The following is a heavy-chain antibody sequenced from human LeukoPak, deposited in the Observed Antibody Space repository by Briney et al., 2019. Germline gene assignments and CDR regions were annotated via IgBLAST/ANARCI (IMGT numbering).Heavy chain of an antibody. J-gene: IGHJ5*01. CDR2: IYISGST. D-gene: IGHD6-19*01. CDR1: GDSLSSYY. Sequence: PSETLSLTCTVSGDSLSSYYWNWIRQPAGRGLEWLGRIYISGSTNYSPSLKSRVTMSMDTSKNQFSLNLSSVSAADTAVYYCARGNGYSGGWYLFDSWGQGALVTVSS. CDR3: ARGNGYSGGWYLFDS. V-gene: IGHV4-4*07.